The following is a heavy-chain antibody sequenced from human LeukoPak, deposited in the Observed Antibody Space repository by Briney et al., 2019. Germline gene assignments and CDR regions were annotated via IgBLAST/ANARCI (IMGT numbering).Heavy chain of an antibody. D-gene: IGHD4/OR15-4a*01. CDR1: GFTFSDYA. Sequence: QTGGSLRLSCAASGFTFSDYAMSWVRQAPGKGLEWVSGISSKGSTVYYIDSVKGRFIISRDNSRNTVDLQIHSLRAEDTAKYYCAKADWEFLFGARSDSWGRGTPVTVSS. J-gene: IGHJ4*02. V-gene: IGHV3-23*01. CDR2: ISSKGSTV. CDR3: AKADWEFLFGARSDS.